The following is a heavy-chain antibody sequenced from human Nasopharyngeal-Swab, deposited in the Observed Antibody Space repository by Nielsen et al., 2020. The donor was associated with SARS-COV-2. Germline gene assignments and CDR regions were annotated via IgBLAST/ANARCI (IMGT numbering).Heavy chain of an antibody. CDR3: ARGPYYDFWSGYSSYYYMDV. Sequence: ASVKVSCKASGYTFTGYYMHWVRQAPGQGLEWMGWINPNSGGTNYAQKFQGWVTMTRDTSIGTAYMELSRLRSDDTAVYYCARGPYYDFWSGYSSYYYMDVWGKGTTVTVSS. CDR1: GYTFTGYY. V-gene: IGHV1-2*04. CDR2: INPNSGGT. D-gene: IGHD3-3*01. J-gene: IGHJ6*03.